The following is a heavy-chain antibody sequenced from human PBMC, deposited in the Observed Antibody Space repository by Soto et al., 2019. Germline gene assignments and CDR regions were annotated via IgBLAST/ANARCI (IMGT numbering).Heavy chain of an antibody. J-gene: IGHJ4*02. CDR1: GDSVSRSDHY. Sequence: QVQLQESGPGLVKPSETLSLTCTVSGDSVSRSDHYWSWIRQTPGKGLEWIGYVYFSGSTKYNPSLNSRVTISVETSKNQFSLKLNSVSAADTAVYYCARVGRPRGGILLPFYYFDYWGQGAVVTVSS. CDR3: ARVGRPRGGILLPFYYFDY. V-gene: IGHV4-61*08. CDR2: VYFSGST. D-gene: IGHD2-15*01.